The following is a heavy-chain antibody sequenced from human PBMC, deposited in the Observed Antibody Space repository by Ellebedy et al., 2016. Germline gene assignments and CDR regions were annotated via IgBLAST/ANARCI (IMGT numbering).Heavy chain of an antibody. CDR1: GFIVSSRNNY. CDR3: ARDGSEWSRDY. V-gene: IGHV3-53*01. CDR2: IYSGGST. Sequence: GGSLRLSXAASGFIVSSRNNYMSWVRQAPGKGLEWISVIYSGGSTYYADSVQGRFTISRDNSKNTLDLHMNSLRAEDTAVYYCARDGSEWSRDYWGQGTLVTVSS. J-gene: IGHJ4*02. D-gene: IGHD3-3*01.